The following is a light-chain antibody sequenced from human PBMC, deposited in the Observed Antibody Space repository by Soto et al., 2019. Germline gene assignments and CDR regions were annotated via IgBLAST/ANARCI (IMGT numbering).Light chain of an antibody. CDR3: ETWDTNTWV. Sequence: QPVLTQSSSASASLGSSVKLTCTLSSGHSSYIIAWHQQQPGKAPRYLMKLESGGSYNKGSGVPDRFSGSSSGADRYLTISNLQSEDEADYYCETWDTNTWVFGGGTQLTVL. CDR2: LESGGSY. CDR1: SGHSSYI. J-gene: IGLJ7*01. V-gene: IGLV4-60*03.